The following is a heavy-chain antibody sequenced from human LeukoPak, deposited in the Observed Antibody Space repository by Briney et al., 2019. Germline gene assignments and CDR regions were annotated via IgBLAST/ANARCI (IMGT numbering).Heavy chain of an antibody. D-gene: IGHD2/OR15-2a*01. CDR1: GYSISSGYY. J-gene: IGHJ6*02. CDR3: ARAHSIASYYYGVDV. V-gene: IGHV4-38-2*02. Sequence: PSETLSLNCTVSGYSISSGYYWGWIRQPPGKGLEWIGSIYHSGSTYYNPSLKSRVTISVETSKNQFSLKLSSVTAADTAVYYCARAHSIASYYYGVDVWGQGTTVTVSS. CDR2: IYHSGST.